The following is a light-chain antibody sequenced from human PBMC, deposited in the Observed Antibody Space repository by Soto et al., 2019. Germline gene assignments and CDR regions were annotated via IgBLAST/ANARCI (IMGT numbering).Light chain of an antibody. CDR1: SGHSTNI. CDR2: LESSGRY. CDR3: ETWDTKTFWV. J-gene: IGLJ3*02. V-gene: IGLV4-60*03. Sequence: QLVLTQSSSASASLGSSVKLTCTLSSGHSTNIIAWHQQQPGKAPRYLMKLESSGRYYKGSGVPDRFSGSSSGADRYLTISNLQSEDEADYYCETWDTKTFWVFGGGTKLTVL.